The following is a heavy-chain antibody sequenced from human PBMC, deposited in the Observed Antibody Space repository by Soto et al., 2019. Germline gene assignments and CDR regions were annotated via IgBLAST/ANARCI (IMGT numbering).Heavy chain of an antibody. CDR3: ARGLRVVVPAASDY. J-gene: IGHJ4*02. CDR2: MNPNSGNT. V-gene: IGHV1-8*01. Sequence: GASVKVSCKASGYTFPSYDINWVRQATGQGLEWMGWMNPNSGNTGYEQKFQGRVTMTRNTSISKAYMELSSLRSEDTAVYYCARGLRVVVPAASDYWGQGTLVTVSS. D-gene: IGHD2-2*01. CDR1: GYTFPSYD.